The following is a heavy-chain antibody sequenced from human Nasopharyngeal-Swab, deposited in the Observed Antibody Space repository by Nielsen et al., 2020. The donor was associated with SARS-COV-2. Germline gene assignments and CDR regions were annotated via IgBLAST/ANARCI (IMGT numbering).Heavy chain of an antibody. Sequence: SETLSLTCTVPGGSISGYYWSWIRQPPGKGLEWIGHTFYSGSTTYNPSLRSRVPISVDTSKNQFSLRLSSVTAADTAVYFCARRGNSYGGNWFDSWGLGSLVVVSS. CDR3: ARRGNSYGGNWFDS. CDR1: GGSISGYY. D-gene: IGHD2/OR15-2a*01. V-gene: IGHV4-59*01. CDR2: TFYSGST. J-gene: IGHJ5*01.